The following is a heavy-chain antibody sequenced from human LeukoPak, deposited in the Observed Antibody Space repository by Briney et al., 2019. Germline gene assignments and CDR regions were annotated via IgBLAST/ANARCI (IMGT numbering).Heavy chain of an antibody. D-gene: IGHD7-27*01. Sequence: GSLRLSCAASGFTFSNYSMNWVRQAPGKGLEWVSSISSSGGYIYYADSMKGRFTISRDNAKNSLYLQMNSLTAEDTAVYYCASLKLGIASDYWGQGTLVTVSS. CDR2: ISSSGGYI. CDR1: GFTFSNYS. CDR3: ASLKLGIASDY. V-gene: IGHV3-21*01. J-gene: IGHJ4*02.